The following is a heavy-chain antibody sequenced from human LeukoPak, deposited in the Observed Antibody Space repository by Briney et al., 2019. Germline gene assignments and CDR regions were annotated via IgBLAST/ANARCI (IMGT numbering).Heavy chain of an antibody. Sequence: ASVKVSCKASGYTFTGYYMHWVRQAPGQGLEWMGWINPNSGGTNYAQKFQGRVTMTRDTSISTAYMELSRLRSDDTAVYYCAREVGLRFLEWLPDWGQGTLVTVSS. J-gene: IGHJ4*02. CDR3: AREVGLRFLEWLPD. D-gene: IGHD3-3*01. CDR1: GYTFTGYY. CDR2: INPNSGGT. V-gene: IGHV1-2*02.